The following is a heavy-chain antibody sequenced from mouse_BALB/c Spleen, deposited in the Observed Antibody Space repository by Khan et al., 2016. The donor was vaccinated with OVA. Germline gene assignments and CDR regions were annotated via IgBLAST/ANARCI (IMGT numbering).Heavy chain of an antibody. CDR1: GYTFTDYY. Sequence: QVRLQQSGAELARPGASVKLSCKASGYTFTDYYINWMRQRTGQGLEWIGEIYPGSDNTNYNEKFKDKATLTADKSSSTAYMQLSSLTSEDSAVYFCAREWAAWFPYWGPRTLVTVSA. CDR3: AREWAAWFPY. V-gene: IGHV1-77*01. J-gene: IGHJ3*01. CDR2: IYPGSDNT.